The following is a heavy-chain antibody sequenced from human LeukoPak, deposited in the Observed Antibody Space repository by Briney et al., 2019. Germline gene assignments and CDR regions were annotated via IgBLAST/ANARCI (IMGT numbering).Heavy chain of an antibody. CDR1: GDRVSSNSAA. CDR2: TYYRSKWYN. Sequence: SQTLSLTCAISGDRVSSNSAAWNWIRQSPSRGPEWLGRTYYRSKWYNDYAVSVRSRITIDPDTSKNQFSLQLNSVTPEDTAVYYCARVVDGGSYGWFDPWGQGTLVTVSS. CDR3: ARVVDGGSYGWFDP. V-gene: IGHV6-1*01. D-gene: IGHD1-26*01. J-gene: IGHJ5*02.